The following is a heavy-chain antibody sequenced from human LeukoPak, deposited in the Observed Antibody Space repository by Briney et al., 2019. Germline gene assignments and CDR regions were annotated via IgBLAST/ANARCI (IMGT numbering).Heavy chain of an antibody. CDR1: GYTFTGYY. CDR2: INPNSGGT. CDR3: ARDPWAGYGWGGYLAGPYYYYGMEV. Sequence: ASVKVSCKASGYTFTGYYMHWVRQAPGQGLEWMGWINPNSGGTNYAQKFQGWVTMTRDTSISTAYMELSRLRSDDTAVYYCARDPWAGYGWGGYLAGPYYYYGMEVWGKGPTVTVP. D-gene: IGHD3-10*01. V-gene: IGHV1-2*04. J-gene: IGHJ6*04.